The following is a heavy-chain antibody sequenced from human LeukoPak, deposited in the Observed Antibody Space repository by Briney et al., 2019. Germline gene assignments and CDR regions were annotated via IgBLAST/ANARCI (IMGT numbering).Heavy chain of an antibody. J-gene: IGHJ4*02. CDR1: GFTFDDYG. CDR2: FNWNGGST. Sequence: GGSLRLSCAASGFTFDDYGMTWVRRVPGRGLEWVSGFNWNGGSTGYADSVKGRFTISRDNTKYSLYLQMNSLRAEDTAVYYCARGVRGSSWLSFDYWGQGTLVIVSS. CDR3: ARGVRGSSWLSFDY. V-gene: IGHV3-20*04. D-gene: IGHD6-13*01.